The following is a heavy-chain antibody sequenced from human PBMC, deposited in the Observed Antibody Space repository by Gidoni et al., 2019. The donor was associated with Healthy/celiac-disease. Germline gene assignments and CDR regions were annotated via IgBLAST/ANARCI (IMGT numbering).Heavy chain of an antibody. CDR1: GGSVSGYS. J-gene: IGHJ3*02. V-gene: IGHV4-34*01. Sequence: QVQLQQWGAGLLNPLETLSLTCAVYGGSVSGYSGSWIRQPPGKGLEWIGEINHSGSTNYNPSLKSRVTKSVDTSKIQFSLKLGSVTAADTAVYYCARFKVRRVHGPTFAFDIWGQGTMVTVSS. CDR3: ARFKVRRVHGPTFAFDI. CDR2: INHSGST. D-gene: IGHD3-10*01.